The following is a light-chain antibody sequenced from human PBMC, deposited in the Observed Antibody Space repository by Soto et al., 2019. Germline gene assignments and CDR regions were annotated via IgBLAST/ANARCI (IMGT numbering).Light chain of an antibody. CDR2: DVS. CDR3: DSYTSGSSYV. CDR1: SSDVDGYNY. J-gene: IGLJ1*01. Sequence: QSALTQPASVSGSPGQSITISCTGTSSDVDGYNYVSWYQQHPGKAPKLMIYDVSYRPSGVSDRFSGSKSGNTASLTISGLQSEDEADYYCDSYTSGSSYVFGTGTKVTVL. V-gene: IGLV2-14*01.